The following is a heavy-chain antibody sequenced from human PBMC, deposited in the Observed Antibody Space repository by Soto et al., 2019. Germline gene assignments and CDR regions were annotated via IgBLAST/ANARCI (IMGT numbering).Heavy chain of an antibody. CDR2: ISYDGSNK. CDR1: RFTFSSYG. V-gene: IGHV3-30*18. J-gene: IGHJ4*02. Sequence: QVQLVESGGGVVQPGRSLRLSCAASRFTFSSYGMHWVRQAPGKGLEWVAVISYDGSNKYYADSVKGRFTISRDNSKNMLYLQMNSLRAEDTAVYYCAKSPSYPVHFDYWGQGTLVTVSS. CDR3: AKSPSYPVHFDY. D-gene: IGHD1-26*01.